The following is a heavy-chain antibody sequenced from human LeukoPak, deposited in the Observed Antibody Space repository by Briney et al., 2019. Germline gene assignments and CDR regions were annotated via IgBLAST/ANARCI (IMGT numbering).Heavy chain of an antibody. CDR3: AKHLVKNFYDNSGYLGAFDI. CDR1: GFTFNTYA. CDR2: ITTTGGST. Sequence: GGTLRLSCGASGFTFNTYAMSWVRQAPGTGPEWVSSITTTGGSTYYADFVKGRFTISRDNSKNTLYLQMSTLRGEDTAVYYCAKHLVKNFYDNSGYLGAFDIWGRGTMVTV. D-gene: IGHD3-22*01. V-gene: IGHV3-23*01. J-gene: IGHJ3*02.